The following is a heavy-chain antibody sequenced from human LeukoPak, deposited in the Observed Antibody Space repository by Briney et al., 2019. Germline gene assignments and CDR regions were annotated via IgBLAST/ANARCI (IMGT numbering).Heavy chain of an antibody. CDR2: IKQDGSEK. CDR3: ASSPGQQLAMGMGIDY. V-gene: IGHV3-7*01. CDR1: GFTFSNYW. Sequence: PGGSLRLSCAASGFTFSNYWMSWVRQAPGKGLEWVANIKQDGSEKYYVDSVKGRFTISRDNAKTSLYLQMNSLRAEDTAVYYCASSPGQQLAMGMGIDYWGQGTLVTVSS. D-gene: IGHD6-13*01. J-gene: IGHJ4*02.